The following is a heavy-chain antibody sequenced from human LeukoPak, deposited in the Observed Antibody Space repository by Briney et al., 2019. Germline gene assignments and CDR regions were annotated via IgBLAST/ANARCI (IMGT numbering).Heavy chain of an antibody. CDR1: GFTFSSYA. CDR3: AKVLDVEMATTDGNDAFDI. Sequence: GGSLRLSCADSGFTFSSYAMSWVRQAPGKGLEWVSTISGSGTSTYYADSVKGRFTISRDNSKNTLYLQMNSLRAEDTAVYYCAKVLDVEMATTDGNDAFDIWGQGTMVTVSS. V-gene: IGHV3-23*01. J-gene: IGHJ3*02. D-gene: IGHD5-24*01. CDR2: ISGSGTST.